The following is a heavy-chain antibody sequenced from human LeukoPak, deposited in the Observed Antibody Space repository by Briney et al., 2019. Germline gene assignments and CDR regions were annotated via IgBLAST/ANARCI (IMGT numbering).Heavy chain of an antibody. CDR2: ISSRSAHI. J-gene: IGHJ6*02. V-gene: IGHV3-21*01. D-gene: IGHD2-2*01. CDR3: ARDRSTSRYYHGMDV. CDR1: ESTFSSYS. Sequence: PGGSLRLSCAASESTFSSYSMRGVRQARGKGLEWVSAISSRSAHIYYADSVKGRFTISRDNAKNSLYLEMKNLRADDTAVYYCARDRSTSRYYHGMDVWGPGTTVIVSS.